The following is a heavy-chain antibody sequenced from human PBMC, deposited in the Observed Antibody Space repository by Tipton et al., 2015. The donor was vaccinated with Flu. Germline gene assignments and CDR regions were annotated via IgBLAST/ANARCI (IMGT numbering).Heavy chain of an antibody. J-gene: IGHJ4*02. Sequence: GSLRLSCAASGFTFSSYSMNWVRQAPGKGLEWVSSISSSSYIYYADSVKGRFTISRDNAKNSLYLQMNGLRAEDTAVYYCAGDLGSSWGIDYWGQGTLVTVSS. CDR3: AGDLGSSWGIDY. CDR1: GFTFSSYS. V-gene: IGHV3-21*01. D-gene: IGHD6-13*01. CDR2: ISSSSYI.